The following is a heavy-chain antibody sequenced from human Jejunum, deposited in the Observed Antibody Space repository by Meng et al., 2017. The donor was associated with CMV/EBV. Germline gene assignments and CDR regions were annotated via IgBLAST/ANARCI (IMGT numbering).Heavy chain of an antibody. CDR1: FSDYA. V-gene: IGHV3-23*01. D-gene: IGHD3-16*01. Sequence: FSDYALSWVRQEPGKGLGWVSGIDHGGGKTFYADSVGGRFTISRDNSKNTLYLQMSSLRAEDTAVYYCVKDYPARSSIYYVNVFFDDWGPGTLVTVSS. CDR3: VKDYPARSSIYYVNVFFDD. J-gene: IGHJ4*02. CDR2: IDHGGGKT.